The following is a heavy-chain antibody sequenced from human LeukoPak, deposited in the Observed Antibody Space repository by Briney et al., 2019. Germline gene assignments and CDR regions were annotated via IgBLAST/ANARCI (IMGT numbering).Heavy chain of an antibody. CDR2: ISAYNGNT. J-gene: IGHJ2*01. Sequence: ASVNVSCKASGYTFTSYGISWVRQAPGQGLEWMGWISAYNGNTIYAQKFQGRVTMTEDTSTDTAYMQLTSLRSEDTAVYYCATDSLLWSGRHFDLWGRGTLVTVSS. D-gene: IGHD3-10*01. CDR3: ATDSLLWSGRHFDL. V-gene: IGHV1-18*01. CDR1: GYTFTSYG.